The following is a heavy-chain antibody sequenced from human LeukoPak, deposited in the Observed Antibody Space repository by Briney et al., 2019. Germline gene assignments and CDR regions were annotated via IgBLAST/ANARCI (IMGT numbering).Heavy chain of an antibody. D-gene: IGHD2-15*01. J-gene: IGHJ4*02. CDR2: ITGSGDTT. CDR1: RFTFSGYA. Sequence: GGSLRLSCAPSRFTFSGYAMSWVRQAPGKGLEWVSTITGSGDTTYYADSVKGRFAISRDNSKNTLYLQMNSLRAEDTAVYYCAKARGYCSGGTCYSGFDYWGQGTLVTVSS. CDR3: AKARGYCSGGTCYSGFDY. V-gene: IGHV3-23*01.